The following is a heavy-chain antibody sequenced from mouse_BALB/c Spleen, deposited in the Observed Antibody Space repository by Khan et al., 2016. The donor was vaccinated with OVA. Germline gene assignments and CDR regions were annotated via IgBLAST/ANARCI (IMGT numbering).Heavy chain of an antibody. V-gene: IGHV3-2*02. J-gene: IGHJ4*01. CDR3: ARDGSRYNYAMDH. D-gene: IGHD2-3*01. Sequence: LEESGPGLVKPSQSLSLTSTVTGYSITSDYAWNWIRQFPGNKLEWMGYINYSGSANYNPSLKSRISITRDTSKNQFFLQLKSVTTEDTATYYCARDGSRYNYAMDHWGQGTSVTVSS. CDR2: INYSGSA. CDR1: GYSITSDYA.